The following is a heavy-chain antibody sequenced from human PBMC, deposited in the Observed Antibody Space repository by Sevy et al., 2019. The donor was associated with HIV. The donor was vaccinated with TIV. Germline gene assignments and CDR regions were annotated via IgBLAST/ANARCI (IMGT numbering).Heavy chain of an antibody. J-gene: IGHJ3*02. CDR2: INPNSGGT. CDR1: GYTFTGYY. Sequence: ASVKVSCKASGYTFTGYYMHWVRQAPGQGLEWMGWINPNSGGTNYAQKFQGRVTMTRDTSISTTYMELSRLRSDDTAVYYCARDFTSFWSGYYRYAFDIWGQGTMVTVSS. V-gene: IGHV1-2*02. D-gene: IGHD3-3*01. CDR3: ARDFTSFWSGYYRYAFDI.